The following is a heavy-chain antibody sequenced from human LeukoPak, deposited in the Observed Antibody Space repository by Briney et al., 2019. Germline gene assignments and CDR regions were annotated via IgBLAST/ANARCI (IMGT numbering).Heavy chain of an antibody. CDR1: GFTFSSYW. J-gene: IGHJ4*02. Sequence: GGSLRLSCAASGFTFSSYWMTWVRQAPEKGLEWVANIKQDGSEKYYVDSVKGRFTISRDNAKISLFLQMNNLRAEDTAVYFCARGQTTVTNWGQGTLVTVSS. CDR3: ARGQTTVTN. V-gene: IGHV3-7*03. D-gene: IGHD4-17*01. CDR2: IKQDGSEK.